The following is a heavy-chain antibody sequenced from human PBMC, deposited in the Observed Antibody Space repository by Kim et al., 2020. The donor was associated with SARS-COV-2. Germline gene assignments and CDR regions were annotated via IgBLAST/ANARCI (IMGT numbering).Heavy chain of an antibody. D-gene: IGHD2-15*01. Sequence: ASVKVSCKASGYTFTSYDINWVRQATGQGLEWMGWMNPNSGNTGYAQKFQGRVTMTRNTSISTAYMELSSLRSEDTAVYYCARGAYCSGGSCYLAGAGYWGQGTLVTVSS. CDR3: ARGAYCSGGSCYLAGAGY. CDR1: GYTFTSYD. J-gene: IGHJ4*02. V-gene: IGHV1-8*01. CDR2: MNPNSGNT.